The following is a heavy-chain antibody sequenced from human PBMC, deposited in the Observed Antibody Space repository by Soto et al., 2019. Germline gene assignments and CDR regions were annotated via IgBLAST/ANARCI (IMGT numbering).Heavy chain of an antibody. V-gene: IGHV3-23*01. D-gene: IGHD6-19*01. Sequence: PGGSLRLSCAAFGFTFSSYAMNWVRQGPGKGLEWVSVISGSGGSTYYADSVKGRFTISRDNSKNTLYLQMNSLRAEDTAVYYCASRSSGWYFDYWGQGTLVTVSS. CDR2: ISGSGGST. CDR1: GFTFSSYA. J-gene: IGHJ4*02. CDR3: ASRSSGWYFDY.